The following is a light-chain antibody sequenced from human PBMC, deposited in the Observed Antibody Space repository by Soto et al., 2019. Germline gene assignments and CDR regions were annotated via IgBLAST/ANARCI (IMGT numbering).Light chain of an antibody. CDR1: RTINTY. J-gene: IGKJ4*01. Sequence: DVRMTQSPSSLSASVGDTITITCRASRTINTYFNWFQQKPGEPPRLLSYGSSTLHDGVPSRFSGSGSGADFSLTISGLQPEDFASYHCQQTYSDISFGGGTKV. CDR3: QQTYSDIS. CDR2: GSS. V-gene: IGKV1-39*01.